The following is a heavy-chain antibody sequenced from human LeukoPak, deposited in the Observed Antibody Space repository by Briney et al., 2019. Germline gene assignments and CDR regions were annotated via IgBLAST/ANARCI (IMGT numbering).Heavy chain of an antibody. CDR3: ARADYGSGSYYRDGPMYNWFDP. CDR2: IYYSGST. J-gene: IGHJ5*02. CDR1: GGSISSGGYY. Sequence: SQTLSLTCTVSGGSISSGGYYWSWIRQHPGKGLEWIGYIYYSGSTYYNPSLKSRVTISVDTSKNQFSLKLSSVTAADTAVYYCARADYGSGSYYRDGPMYNWFDPWGQGTLVTVYS. D-gene: IGHD3-10*01. V-gene: IGHV4-31*03.